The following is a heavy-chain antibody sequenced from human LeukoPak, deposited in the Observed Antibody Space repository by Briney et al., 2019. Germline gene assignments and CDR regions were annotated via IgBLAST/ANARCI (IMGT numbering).Heavy chain of an antibody. CDR2: ISSDGTNK. CDR1: GFTFSSYT. J-gene: IGHJ4*02. Sequence: GGSLRLSCAASGFTFSSYTMHWVRQAPGKGLYWVAIISSDGTNKYYADSVKGRFTISRDNSKNTLYLQMYSLRAEDTAVYYCARDTSYDSSGSQAPFASGGQGPLVTVSS. CDR3: ARDTSYDSSGSQAPFAS. D-gene: IGHD3-22*01. V-gene: IGHV3-30*04.